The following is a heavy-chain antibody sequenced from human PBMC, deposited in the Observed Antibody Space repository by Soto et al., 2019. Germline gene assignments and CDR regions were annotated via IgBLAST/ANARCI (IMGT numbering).Heavy chain of an antibody. V-gene: IGHV3-23*01. CDR1: GFTFTSYA. J-gene: IGHJ6*02. CDR2: ISGSGGDT. CDR3: ARDDIPGRAVAIYGMDV. D-gene: IGHD6-19*01. Sequence: HPGGSLRLSCSASGFTFTSYAMSWVRQAPGKGLEWVSGISGSGGDTKSADSVKGRFTISRDNSKNTLYLQMNSLRAEDTAVYYCARDDIPGRAVAIYGMDVWGQGATVTVSS.